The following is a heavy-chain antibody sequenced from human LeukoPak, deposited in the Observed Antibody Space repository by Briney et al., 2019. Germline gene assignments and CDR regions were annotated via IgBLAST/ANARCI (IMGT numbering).Heavy chain of an antibody. CDR1: GGSFSGYY. Sequence: SETLSLTCAVYGGSFSGYYWSWIRQPPGKGLEWIGEINHSGSTNYNPSLKRRVTISVDTSKNQFSLKLSSVTAADTAVYYCARGPNYDFWSGYYPGGGKGTLVTVSS. D-gene: IGHD3-3*01. CDR3: ARGPNYDFWSGYYPG. CDR2: INHSGST. J-gene: IGHJ4*02. V-gene: IGHV4-34*01.